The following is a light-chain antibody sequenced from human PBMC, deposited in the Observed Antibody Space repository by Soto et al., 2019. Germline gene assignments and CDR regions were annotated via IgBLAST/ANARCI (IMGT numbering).Light chain of an antibody. CDR1: QSISSW. V-gene: IGKV1-5*03. Sequence: DIQMTQSPSTLSASVGDRVTITCRASQSISSWLAWYQQKPGKAPKLLIYKASSLESGVPSRFXXXXXXTXXTLTISSLQPDDFATYYCQQYNSYPLTFGGGTKVDIK. J-gene: IGKJ4*01. CDR2: KAS. CDR3: QQYNSYPLT.